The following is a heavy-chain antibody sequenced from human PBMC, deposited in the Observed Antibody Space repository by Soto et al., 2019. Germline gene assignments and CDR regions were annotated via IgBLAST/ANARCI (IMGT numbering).Heavy chain of an antibody. D-gene: IGHD3-3*01. J-gene: IGHJ6*02. CDR3: AKDPYYDFWSGYRPIYYYGMDV. CDR2: ISYDGSNK. CDR1: GFTFSSYG. Sequence: QVQLVESGGGVVQPGRSLRLSCAASGFTFSSYGMHWVRQAPGKGLEWVAVISYDGSNKYYADSVKGRFTISRDNSKNTLYLQMNRLRAEDTAVYYCAKDPYYDFWSGYRPIYYYGMDVWGQGTTVTVSS. V-gene: IGHV3-30*18.